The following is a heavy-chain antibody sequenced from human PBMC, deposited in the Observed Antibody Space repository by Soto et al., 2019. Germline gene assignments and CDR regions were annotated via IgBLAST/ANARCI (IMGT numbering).Heavy chain of an antibody. Sequence: QLQLRQSGPGLVKPPETLSLTCSVSGASITSGDYYWGWIRQPPGKGLEWIGSIFYDGSPYYNPSLQSRVTLSVDTSRNQFSLMLNSATAADTAVYYCVRTVGSSWFFDLWGRSTLITVSS. CDR2: IFYDGSP. CDR1: GASITSGDYY. J-gene: IGHJ2*01. D-gene: IGHD3-10*01. CDR3: VRTVGSSWFFDL. V-gene: IGHV4-39*01.